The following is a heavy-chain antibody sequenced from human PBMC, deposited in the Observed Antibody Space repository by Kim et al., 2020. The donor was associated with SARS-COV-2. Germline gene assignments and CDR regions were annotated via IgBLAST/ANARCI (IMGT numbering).Heavy chain of an antibody. J-gene: IGHJ4*02. Sequence: GGSLRLSCTASGFTFGDYAMSWFRQAPGKGLEWVGFIRSKAYGGSSEYAASVKGRFTISRDDTKSIAYLQMNSLKTEDAAVYYCTRPWGVSSSYFDYWGQGTLVTVSS. V-gene: IGHV3-49*03. CDR3: TRPWGVSSSYFDY. CDR1: GFTFGDYA. CDR2: IRSKAYGGSS. D-gene: IGHD6-13*01.